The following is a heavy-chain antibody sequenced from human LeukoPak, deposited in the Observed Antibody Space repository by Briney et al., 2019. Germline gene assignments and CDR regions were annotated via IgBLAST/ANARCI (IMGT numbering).Heavy chain of an antibody. CDR2: INPSSGSA. CDR3: ARDWAHGSFDY. Sequence: ASVKVSCKASGYTFSGYSMHWVRQAPGQGPEWMGMINPSSGSATYAQKFQGSVTMTRDTSTTTLYMELSSLRSEDTAVYYCARDWAHGSFDYWGQGTPVSVSS. D-gene: IGHD3-10*01. V-gene: IGHV1-46*01. J-gene: IGHJ4*02. CDR1: GYTFSGYS.